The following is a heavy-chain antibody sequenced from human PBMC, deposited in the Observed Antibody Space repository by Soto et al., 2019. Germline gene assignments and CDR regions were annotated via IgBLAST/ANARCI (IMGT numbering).Heavy chain of an antibody. CDR2: VSHDGRNT. D-gene: IGHD6-19*01. CDR3: AKGGRQWLVTSDFNY. Sequence: VQLVESGGGVVQPGRSLRLSCAASGFTFSDYAMHWVRQAPGKGLEWVAVVSHDGRNTHYADSVKGRFTISRDSSKNTVSLEMTSRRPEDTAVYYCAKGGRQWLVTSDFNYWGQGALVTVSS. V-gene: IGHV3-30*18. CDR1: GFTFSDYA. J-gene: IGHJ4*02.